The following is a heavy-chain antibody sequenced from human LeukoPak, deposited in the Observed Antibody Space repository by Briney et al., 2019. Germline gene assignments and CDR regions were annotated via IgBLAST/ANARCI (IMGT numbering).Heavy chain of an antibody. CDR2: IIPIFGTA. CDR3: ARASAYPPIRQH. V-gene: IGHV1-69*05. CDR1: GGTFSSYA. Sequence: ASVKVSCKASGGTFSSYAISWVRQAPGQGLEWMGGIIPIFGTANYAQKFQGRVTITTDESTSTAYMELSSLRSEDTAVYYCARASAYPPIRQHWGQGTLVTVSS. D-gene: IGHD2-2*01. J-gene: IGHJ1*01.